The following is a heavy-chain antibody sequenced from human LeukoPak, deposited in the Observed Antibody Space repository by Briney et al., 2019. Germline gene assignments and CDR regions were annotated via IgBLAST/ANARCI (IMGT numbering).Heavy chain of an antibody. CDR3: ARGRKDYDILTGYYRAGPPDY. D-gene: IGHD3-9*01. CDR2: INHSGST. V-gene: IGHV4-34*01. Sequence: KPGGSLRLSCAASGFTFSSYSMNWVRQPPGKGLEWIGEINHSGSTNYNPSLKSRVTISVDTSKNQFSLKLSSVAAADTAVYYCARGRKDYDILTGYYRAGPPDYWGQGTLVTVSS. CDR1: GFTFSSYS. J-gene: IGHJ4*02.